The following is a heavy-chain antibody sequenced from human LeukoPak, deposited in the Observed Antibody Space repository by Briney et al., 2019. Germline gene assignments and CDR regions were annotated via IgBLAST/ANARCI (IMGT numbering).Heavy chain of an antibody. CDR2: VNPNTGGT. CDR3: ARVYDRWSGYSSGYYFDY. CDR1: GNIFTASY. D-gene: IGHD3-3*01. Sequence: ASVKVSCKSSGNIFTASYIHWVRQAPGQGLEWMGWVNPNTGGTNYAQKFQGRVTMTRDTSISTAYVEMSRLRSDDTAVYYCARVYDRWSGYSSGYYFDYWGQGTLVTVSS. V-gene: IGHV1-2*02. J-gene: IGHJ4*02.